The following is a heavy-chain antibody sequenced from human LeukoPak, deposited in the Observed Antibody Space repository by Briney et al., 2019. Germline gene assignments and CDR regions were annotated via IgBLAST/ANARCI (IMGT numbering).Heavy chain of an antibody. Sequence: GGSLRLSCAASGFTFSDYSMNWVRQAPGKGLEWVASISSSSPYIYYTDSVKGRFTISRDNAKNSLYLQMNSLRAEDTAVYYCARGRAFFDWGQGTLVTVSS. D-gene: IGHD3-3*01. V-gene: IGHV3-21*01. CDR3: ARGRAFFD. CDR1: GFTFSDYS. CDR2: ISSSSPYI. J-gene: IGHJ4*02.